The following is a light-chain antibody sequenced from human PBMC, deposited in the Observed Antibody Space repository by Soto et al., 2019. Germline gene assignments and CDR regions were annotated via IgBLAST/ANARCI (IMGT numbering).Light chain of an antibody. J-gene: IGLJ3*02. CDR2: DVT. CDR3: SSYTSRISWV. V-gene: IGLV2-14*03. CDR1: SNDVGVYNY. Sequence: QPVLTQPASVSGSPGQSITISCTGTSNDVGVYNYVSWYQQHPGKAPKLMIYDVTRRPSGVSNRFSGSKSGNTASLTISGLQAEDEADYYCSSYTSRISWVFGGGTKLTVL.